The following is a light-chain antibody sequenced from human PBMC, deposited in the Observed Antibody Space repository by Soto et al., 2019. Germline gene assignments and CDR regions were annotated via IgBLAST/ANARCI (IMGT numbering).Light chain of an antibody. CDR2: AAS. CDR1: QSISSY. V-gene: IGKV1-39*01. Sequence: DIQITQSPSSLSASVGDRVTITCRASQSISSYLNWYQQKPRKAPKLLIYAASSLQSGVPSRFSGSGSGTDFTLTISSLQPEDFATYYCQQSYSTLWTFGQGTKVDIK. CDR3: QQSYSTLWT. J-gene: IGKJ1*01.